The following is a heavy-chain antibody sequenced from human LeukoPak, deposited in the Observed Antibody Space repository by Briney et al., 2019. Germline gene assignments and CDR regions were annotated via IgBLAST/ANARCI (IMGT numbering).Heavy chain of an antibody. V-gene: IGHV3-30-3*01. J-gene: IGHJ4*02. CDR2: ISYDGSNK. CDR3: AREGY. CDR1: GFTFSSYA. Sequence: GGSLRLSCAASGFTFSSYAMHWVRQAPGKGLEWVAVISYDGSNKYYADSVKGRFTISRDNSKNTLYLQMNSLRAEDTAVYCCAREGYWGQGTLVTVSS.